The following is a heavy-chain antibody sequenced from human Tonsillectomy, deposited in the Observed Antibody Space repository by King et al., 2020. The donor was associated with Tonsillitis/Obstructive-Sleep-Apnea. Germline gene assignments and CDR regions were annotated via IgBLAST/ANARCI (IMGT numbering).Heavy chain of an antibody. D-gene: IGHD3-3*01. J-gene: IGHJ5*02. Sequence: QLVQSGGGVVQPGRSLRLSCAASGFTFSNYGMHWVRQAPGKGLEWVAVISYDGSNKNSADSVKGRFTISRDNSKNTLYLQMNSLRAEDTAVYYCAKDNYDFWSVNWFDPWGQGTLVIVSS. CDR2: ISYDGSNK. CDR1: GFTFSNYG. V-gene: IGHV3-30*18. CDR3: AKDNYDFWSVNWFDP.